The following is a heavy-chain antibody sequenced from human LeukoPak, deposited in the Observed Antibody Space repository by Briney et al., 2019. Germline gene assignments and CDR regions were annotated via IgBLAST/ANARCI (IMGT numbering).Heavy chain of an antibody. CDR3: ARGYCGGDCYSGLPFDY. CDR2: SIPIFGTA. Sequence: VAPVKFPCKASGGTFRSYATSWVRQAPGQGLEWMGGSIPIFGTANYAQKFQGRVTITADEATSTAYMELSSLRSEDPAVYYCARGYCGGDCYSGLPFDYWGQGTLVTVSS. CDR1: GGTFRSYA. D-gene: IGHD2-21*02. J-gene: IGHJ4*02. V-gene: IGHV1-69*13.